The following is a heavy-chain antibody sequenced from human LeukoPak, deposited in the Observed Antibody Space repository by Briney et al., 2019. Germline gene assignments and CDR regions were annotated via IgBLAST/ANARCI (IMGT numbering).Heavy chain of an antibody. CDR1: GFIFSSYA. Sequence: GGSLRLPCAASGFIFSSYAMSWVRQAPGKGLQWVSEISGSGGTTNHADSVKGRFTMSRDNSKNTLYLQMNSLRAEDTAVYYCAKDLLRWAFDIWGQGTMVTVSS. V-gene: IGHV3-23*01. CDR3: AKDLLRWAFDI. D-gene: IGHD4-23*01. J-gene: IGHJ3*02. CDR2: ISGSGGTT.